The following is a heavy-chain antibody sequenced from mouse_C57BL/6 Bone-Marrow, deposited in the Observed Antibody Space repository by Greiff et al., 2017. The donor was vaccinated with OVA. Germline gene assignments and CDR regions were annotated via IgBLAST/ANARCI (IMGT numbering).Heavy chain of an antibody. CDR3: ARDGST. CDR2: ISDGGSYT. J-gene: IGHJ3*01. CDR1: GFTFSSYA. Sequence: EVQRVESGGGLVKPGGSLKLSCAASGFTFSSYAMSWVRQTPEKRLEWVATISDGGSYTYYPDNVKGRFTISRDNAKNNLYLQMSHLKSEDTAMYYCARDGSTWGQGTLVTVSA. V-gene: IGHV5-4*01. D-gene: IGHD1-2*01.